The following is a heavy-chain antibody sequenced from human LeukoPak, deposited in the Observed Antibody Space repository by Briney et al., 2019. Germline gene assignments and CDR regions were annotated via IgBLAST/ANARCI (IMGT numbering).Heavy chain of an antibody. Sequence: PSETLSLTCTVSGGSITSYYWSWIRQPPGKGLEWIGYIYYSGSTNYNPSLKSRVTISVDTSKNQFSLKLRSVTAADTAVYYCARVTGYMIEDYFDYWGQGTLVTVSS. V-gene: IGHV4-59*01. D-gene: IGHD3-22*01. CDR2: IYYSGST. CDR1: GGSITSYY. CDR3: ARVTGYMIEDYFDY. J-gene: IGHJ4*02.